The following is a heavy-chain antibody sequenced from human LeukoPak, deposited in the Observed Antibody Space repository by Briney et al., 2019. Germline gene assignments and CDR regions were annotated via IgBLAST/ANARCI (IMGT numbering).Heavy chain of an antibody. Sequence: KTSETLSLTCTVSGGSISSSSYYWGWIRQPPGKGLEWIGSIYYSGSTYYNPSLKSRVTISVDTSKNQFSLKLSSVTAADTAVYYCARDIPKERWLQGWGQGTLVTVSS. V-gene: IGHV4-39*07. D-gene: IGHD5-24*01. CDR3: ARDIPKERWLQG. J-gene: IGHJ4*02. CDR2: IYYSGST. CDR1: GGSISSSSYY.